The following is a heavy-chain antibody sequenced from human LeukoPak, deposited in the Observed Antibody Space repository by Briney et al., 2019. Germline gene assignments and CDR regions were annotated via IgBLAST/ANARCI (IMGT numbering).Heavy chain of an antibody. CDR2: INPNSGGT. D-gene: IGHD3-10*01. J-gene: IGHJ6*03. V-gene: IGHV1-2*02. CDR3: ARFGGRNPYYHYSYYMDV. Sequence: ASVKVSCKASGYTFTGYIMHWVRQAPGQGLEWMGWINPNSGGTNYAQKFQGRVTMTRDTSISTAYMELSRLRSDDTAVYYWARFGGRNPYYHYSYYMDVWGKGTTVTVSS. CDR1: GYTFTGYI.